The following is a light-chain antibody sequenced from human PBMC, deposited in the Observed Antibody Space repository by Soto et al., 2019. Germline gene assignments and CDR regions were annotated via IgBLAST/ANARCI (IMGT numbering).Light chain of an antibody. CDR1: QDIRGA. Sequence: AIQLTQSPSSLSASVGGRVTITCRASQDIRGALAWYQQKPGKAPKFLIFDVSTLQSGVPSRFSGSGSGTDFTLTISSLQPEDFGTYYCQQFNTYPITFGQGTLLEIK. V-gene: IGKV1-13*02. CDR2: DVS. J-gene: IGKJ5*01. CDR3: QQFNTYPIT.